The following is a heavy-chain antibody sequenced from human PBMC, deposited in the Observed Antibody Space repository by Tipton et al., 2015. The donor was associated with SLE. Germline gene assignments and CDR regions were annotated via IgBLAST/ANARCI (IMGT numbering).Heavy chain of an antibody. CDR2: ISAYIGNT. CDR1: GYPFANFG. V-gene: IGHV1-18*01. CDR3: ARRDRSSDY. Sequence: QLVQSGPEVKKPGASVKVACKASGYPFANFGINWVRRAPGQGLQWIGWISAYIGNTNYAQNLQGRVTMTTDTSTSTAYMELRSLRSDDTAVYYCARRDRSSDYWGQGTLVTVSS. D-gene: IGHD3-10*01. J-gene: IGHJ4*02.